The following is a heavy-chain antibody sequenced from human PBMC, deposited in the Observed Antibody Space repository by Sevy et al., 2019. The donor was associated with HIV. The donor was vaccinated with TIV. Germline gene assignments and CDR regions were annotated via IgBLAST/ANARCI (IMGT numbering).Heavy chain of an antibody. CDR3: AKGLKLKQVFTTVPPYWFFDL. Sequence: ETLSLTCAVYGGSFTGNHWTWIRQPPGKGLEWIGETDHNGLTNYNPSLKSRVTISVDTSKRQFSLRLDSVTAADTAVYYCAKGLKLKQVFTTVPPYWFFDLWGRGTLVTVSS. CDR2: TDHNGLT. V-gene: IGHV4-34*01. J-gene: IGHJ2*01. CDR1: GGSFTGNH. D-gene: IGHD1-1*01.